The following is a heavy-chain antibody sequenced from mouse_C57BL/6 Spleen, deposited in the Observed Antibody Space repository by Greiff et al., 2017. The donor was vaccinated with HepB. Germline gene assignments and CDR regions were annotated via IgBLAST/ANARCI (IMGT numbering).Heavy chain of an antibody. J-gene: IGHJ4*01. CDR3: ARNYYGRGYDAMDY. V-gene: IGHV1-64*01. Sequence: VQLQHPGAELVKPGASVKLSCKASGYTFTSYWMHWVKQRPGQGLEWIGMIHPNSGSTNYNEKFKSKATLTVDKSSSTAYMQLSSLTSEDSAVYYCARNYYGRGYDAMDYWGQGTSVTVSS. D-gene: IGHD1-1*01. CDR1: GYTFTSYW. CDR2: IHPNSGST.